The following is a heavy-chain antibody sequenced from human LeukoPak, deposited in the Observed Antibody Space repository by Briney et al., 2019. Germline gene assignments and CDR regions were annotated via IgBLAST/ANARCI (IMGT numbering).Heavy chain of an antibody. D-gene: IGHD1-1*01. CDR1: GFTFSSYG. CDR3: AKGQVQLDYLGDFDY. J-gene: IGHJ4*02. V-gene: IGHV3-30*18. Sequence: PARSLRLSCAASGFTFSSYGMHWVRQAPGKGLEWVAVISYDGSNKYYADSVKGRFTISRDNSKSTLYLQMNSLRAEDTAMYYCAKGQVQLDYLGDFDYWGQGTLVTVSS. CDR2: ISYDGSNK.